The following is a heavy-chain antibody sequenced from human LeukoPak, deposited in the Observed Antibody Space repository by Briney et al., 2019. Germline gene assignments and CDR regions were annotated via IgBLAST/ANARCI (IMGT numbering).Heavy chain of an antibody. CDR3: ARDLAVYDSSGYFEDDAFDI. V-gene: IGHV4-59*01. D-gene: IGHD3-22*01. CDR1: GGSISRYY. J-gene: IGHJ3*02. CDR2: IYYSGST. Sequence: SETLSLTCTVSGGSISRYYWSWIRQPPGKGLEWIGYIYYSGSTNYNPSLKSRVTISVDTSKNQFSLKLSSVTAADTAVYYCARDLAVYDSSGYFEDDAFDIWGQGTMVTVSS.